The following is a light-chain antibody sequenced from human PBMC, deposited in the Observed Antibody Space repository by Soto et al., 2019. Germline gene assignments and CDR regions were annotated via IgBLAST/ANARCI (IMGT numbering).Light chain of an antibody. CDR2: DAS. Sequence: EIVLTQSPVTLSLSPGERATLSCRASQNVDSYLAWYQQKPGQAPRLLISDASTRATGIPARFSGSESGTDFTLTISSLEPEDFAVYYCQQRYNWWTFGQGTKVEIK. J-gene: IGKJ1*01. V-gene: IGKV3-11*01. CDR3: QQRYNWWT. CDR1: QNVDSY.